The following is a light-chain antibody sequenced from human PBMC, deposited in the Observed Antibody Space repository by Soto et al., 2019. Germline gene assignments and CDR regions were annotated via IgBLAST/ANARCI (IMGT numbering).Light chain of an antibody. Sequence: SALTQPASVSGSPGQSINISCTGTSSDIGHYDYVSWYQQHPGKAPKLMIYHVTYRPSGVSNRYSGSKSGNSASLTISGLQADDEADYYCCSLTTSHTYVFGSGTKVTVL. V-gene: IGLV2-14*03. CDR3: CSLTTSHTYV. CDR1: SSDIGHYDY. J-gene: IGLJ1*01. CDR2: HVT.